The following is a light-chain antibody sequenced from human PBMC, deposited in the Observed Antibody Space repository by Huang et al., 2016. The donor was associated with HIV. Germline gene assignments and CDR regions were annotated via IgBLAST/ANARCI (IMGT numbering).Light chain of an antibody. Sequence: DIQMTQSPSSLSASVGDRVTITCQASQDIANYLNWFQQKQGKAPKLLIYDASNLETGVPSRFSGSGSGTHFTFTISSLQPEDIATYYCQQYDNLPLTFGGGTKVEIK. CDR1: QDIANY. CDR3: QQYDNLPLT. CDR2: DAS. J-gene: IGKJ4*01. V-gene: IGKV1-33*01.